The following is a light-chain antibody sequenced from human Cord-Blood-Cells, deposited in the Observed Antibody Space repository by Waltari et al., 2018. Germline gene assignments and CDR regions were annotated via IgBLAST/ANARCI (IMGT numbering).Light chain of an antibody. CDR1: SSYVGGYNY. J-gene: IGLJ1*01. CDR3: SSYTSSSTLV. CDR2: EVS. V-gene: IGLV2-14*01. Sequence: QSALTQPASVSGSPGQSITIPCTGTSSYVGGYNYVSWYQQHPGKAPKLMIYEVSNRPSGVSNRFSGSKSGNTASLTISGLQAEDEADYYCSSYTSSSTLVFGTGTKVTVL.